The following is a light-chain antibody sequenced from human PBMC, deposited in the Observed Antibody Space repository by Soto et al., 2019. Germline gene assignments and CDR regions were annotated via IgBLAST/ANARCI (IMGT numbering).Light chain of an antibody. J-gene: IGKJ1*01. V-gene: IGKV3-20*01. CDR1: QSVRSSY. CDR2: GAS. CDR3: QQYGSWT. Sequence: EIVWTQSPGTLSLSPGERATLSCRASQSVRSSYLAWYQQKPGQAPRLLIYGASSRATGIPDRFSGSGSGTNFTLTISRLEPEDFAVYYCQQYGSWTFGQGTKVDI.